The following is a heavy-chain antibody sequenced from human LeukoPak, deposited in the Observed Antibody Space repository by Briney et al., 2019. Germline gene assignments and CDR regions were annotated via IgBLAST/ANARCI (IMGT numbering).Heavy chain of an antibody. V-gene: IGHV4-59*08. J-gene: IGHJ6*03. CDR2: IYYSGST. CDR1: GGSISSYY. Sequence: PSETLSLTCTVSGGSISSYYWSWIRQPPGKGLEWIGYIYYSGSTNYNPSLKSRVTISVDTSKNQFSLKLSSVTAADTAVYYCARSGFGWFGELDRYYMDVWGKGTTVTISS. D-gene: IGHD3-10*01. CDR3: ARSGFGWFGELDRYYMDV.